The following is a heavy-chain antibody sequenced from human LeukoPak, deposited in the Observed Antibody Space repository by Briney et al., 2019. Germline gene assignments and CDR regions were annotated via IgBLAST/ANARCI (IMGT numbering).Heavy chain of an antibody. V-gene: IGHV3-23*01. CDR2: ISGSGDST. D-gene: IGHD6-13*01. Sequence: GGSLRLSCAASGFTFSTYSMNWVRQAPGKGLEWVSAISGSGDSTYYGDSVKGRFTISRDNSKNTLYLQMNSLRAEDTAVYYCAKTRPLDSSSWSHGDYWGQGTLVTVSS. CDR3: AKTRPLDSSSWSHGDY. J-gene: IGHJ4*02. CDR1: GFTFSTYS.